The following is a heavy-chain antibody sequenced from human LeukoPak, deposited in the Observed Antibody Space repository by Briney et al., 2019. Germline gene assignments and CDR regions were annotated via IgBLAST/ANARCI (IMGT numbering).Heavy chain of an antibody. CDR3: AREWLSGLDY. D-gene: IGHD1-26*01. Sequence: SETLSLTCTVSGYSISSGYYWGWIRQPPGKGLEWIGSIYHSGSTYYNPSLKSRVTISVDTSKNQFSLKLSSVTAADTAVYYCAREWLSGLDYWGQGTLVTVSS. V-gene: IGHV4-38-2*02. CDR2: IYHSGST. J-gene: IGHJ4*02. CDR1: GYSISSGYY.